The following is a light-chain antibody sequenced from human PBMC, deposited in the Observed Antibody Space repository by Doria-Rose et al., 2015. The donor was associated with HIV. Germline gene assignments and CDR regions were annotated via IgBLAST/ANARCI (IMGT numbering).Light chain of an antibody. V-gene: IGKV3-20*01. J-gene: IGKJ5*01. Sequence: TQSPGTLSLSPGDRATLSCMARQRVKSSYLAWYQQKPGQAHRLLIYDASTRATGIPDRFSGSVSGTDFTLTISRLEPEDVAVYYCQQYGTSRGTFGQGTRLEIK. CDR1: QRVKSSY. CDR3: QQYGTSRGT. CDR2: DAS.